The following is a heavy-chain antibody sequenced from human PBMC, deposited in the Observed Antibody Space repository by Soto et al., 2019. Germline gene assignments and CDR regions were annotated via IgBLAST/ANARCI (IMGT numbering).Heavy chain of an antibody. V-gene: IGHV3-74*01. D-gene: IGHD5-18*01. Sequence: EVQLVESGGGFVQPGGSLRLSCAASGFTFSGFWMYWVRQAPGKGLVWVSRVNLDGSRPTFADSVKGRFTISRDNAKNTLYRQMNSLRAEDTAVYYCARANGYLNSHLDSWGQGTLVTVSS. CDR1: GFTFSGFW. J-gene: IGHJ4*02. CDR2: VNLDGSRP. CDR3: ARANGYLNSHLDS.